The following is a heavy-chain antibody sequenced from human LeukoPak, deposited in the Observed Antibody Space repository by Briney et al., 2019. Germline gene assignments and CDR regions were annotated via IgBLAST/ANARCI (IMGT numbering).Heavy chain of an antibody. Sequence: GGSLRLSCAASGFTFSNYAMSWVRQAPGKGLEWVSAISGSGDNTYYADSVKGRFTISRDNSKNTLYVQMNSLRAEDTAVYYCGREVPGGTTSLDCWGQGTVVTVSP. CDR3: GREVPGGTTSLDC. V-gene: IGHV3-23*01. D-gene: IGHD1-7*01. CDR1: GFTFSNYA. J-gene: IGHJ4*02. CDR2: ISGSGDNT.